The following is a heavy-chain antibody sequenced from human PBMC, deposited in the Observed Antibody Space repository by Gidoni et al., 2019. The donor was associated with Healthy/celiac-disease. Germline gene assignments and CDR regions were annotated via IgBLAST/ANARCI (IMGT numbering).Heavy chain of an antibody. D-gene: IGHD3-10*01. J-gene: IGHJ4*02. Sequence: QLQLQESGPGLVKPSEPLSLTCTVSGGPLSSSSYYWGWIRQPPGKGLEWIGSIYYSGSTYYNPSLKSRVTISVDKSKNQFSLKLSSVTAADTAVYYCARPISGGAYFDYWGQGTLVTVSS. CDR3: ARPISGGAYFDY. CDR1: GGPLSSSSYY. CDR2: IYYSGST. V-gene: IGHV4-39*01.